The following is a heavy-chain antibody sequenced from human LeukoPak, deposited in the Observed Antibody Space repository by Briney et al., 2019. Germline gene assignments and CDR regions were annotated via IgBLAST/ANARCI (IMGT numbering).Heavy chain of an antibody. CDR1: GFTFSGSA. J-gene: IGHJ6*03. V-gene: IGHV3-73*01. CDR2: IRSKANSYAT. CDR3: TRHGSSSSRRMDV. Sequence: PGGSLRLSCAASGFTFSGSAMLWVRQASGKGLEWVGRIRSKANSYATAYAASVKGRFTISRDDSKNTAYLQMNSLKTEDTAVYYCTRHGSSSSRRMDVWGKGTTVTVSS. D-gene: IGHD6-6*01.